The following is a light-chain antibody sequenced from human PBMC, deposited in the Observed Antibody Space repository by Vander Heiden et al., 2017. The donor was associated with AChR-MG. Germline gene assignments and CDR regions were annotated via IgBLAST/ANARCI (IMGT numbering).Light chain of an antibody. J-gene: IGKJ5*01. CDR1: QDISSS. CDR2: GAS. V-gene: IGKV1-12*01. Sequence: DIQMTQSPSSVSASVGDRVSITCRASQDISSSLAWYQQTPGKAPKLLIYGASNLQTGVPSRFSGSGSGTDFTLTISSLQPEDFATYYCQQAITFPITFGQGTRLEI. CDR3: QQAITFPIT.